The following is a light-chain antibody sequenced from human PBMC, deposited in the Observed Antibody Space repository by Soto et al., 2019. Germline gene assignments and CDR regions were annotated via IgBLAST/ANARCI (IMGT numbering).Light chain of an antibody. CDR3: QQYGSSSIT. V-gene: IGKV3-20*01. J-gene: IGKJ5*01. Sequence: EIVLTQSPGTLSLSPGERATLSCRASQSVSGSYLAWYQQKPGQAPRLLIYGASSRATGIPDRFSGSGYGTDFTLTISRLEPEDFAVYYCQQYGSSSITVGQGTRLEIK. CDR2: GAS. CDR1: QSVSGSY.